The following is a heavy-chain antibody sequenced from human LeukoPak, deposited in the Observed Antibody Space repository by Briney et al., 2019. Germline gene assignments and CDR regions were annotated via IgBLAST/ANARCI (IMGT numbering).Heavy chain of an antibody. J-gene: IGHJ4*02. CDR2: ISSSGSTI. CDR3: AKAAGGKTFGEIIVSTHRPNIDY. D-gene: IGHD3-16*02. V-gene: IGHV3-48*03. CDR1: GFIFSSYE. Sequence: GGSLRLSCAASGFIFSSYEMNWVRQAPGKGLEWVSYISSSGSTIYYADFVKGRFTISRDNSKNTLYLQMNNLRAEDTAVYYCAKAAGGKTFGEIIVSTHRPNIDYWGQGTLVTVSS.